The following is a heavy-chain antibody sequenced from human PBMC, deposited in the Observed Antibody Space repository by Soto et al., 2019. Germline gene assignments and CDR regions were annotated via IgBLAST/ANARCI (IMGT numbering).Heavy chain of an antibody. D-gene: IGHD2-15*01. V-gene: IGHV4-31*03. CDR3: ARGIGVVADRGYGIDV. J-gene: IGHJ6*02. CDR2: IYYRGST. CDR1: GGSISSGGYY. Sequence: QVQLQESGPGLVKPSQTLSLTCTVSGGSISSGGYYWSWIRQHPGKGLEWIGYIYYRGSTYYNPSLQSRVTVSVDTSKNPFSLKLSSVPAADTAVYYCARGIGVVADRGYGIDVWGQGTTVTVSS.